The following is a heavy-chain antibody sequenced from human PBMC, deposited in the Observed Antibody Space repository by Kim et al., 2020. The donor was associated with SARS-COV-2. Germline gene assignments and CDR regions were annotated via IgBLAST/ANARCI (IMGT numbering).Heavy chain of an antibody. CDR3: ARDPSVAAAGSVDY. Sequence: AVSVKCRFTISRNNAKNSLYLQMNSLRDEDTAVYYCARDPSVAAAGSVDYWGQGTLVTVSS. D-gene: IGHD6-13*01. J-gene: IGHJ4*02. V-gene: IGHV3-48*02.